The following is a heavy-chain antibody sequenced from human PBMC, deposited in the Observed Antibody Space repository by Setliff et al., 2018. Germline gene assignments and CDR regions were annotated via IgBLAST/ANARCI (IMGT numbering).Heavy chain of an antibody. Sequence: PGGSLRLSCAASRFTFSNYWMSWVRQAPGKGLEWVASIKEDGSEKYYVDSVKGRFTISRDNAKNTLYLQMNSLRAEDTAVYYCARAHSSTLSVHDYWGQGTLVTVSS. CDR3: ARAHSSTLSVHDY. D-gene: IGHD2-2*01. V-gene: IGHV3-7*01. CDR2: IKEDGSEK. CDR1: RFTFSNYW. J-gene: IGHJ4*02.